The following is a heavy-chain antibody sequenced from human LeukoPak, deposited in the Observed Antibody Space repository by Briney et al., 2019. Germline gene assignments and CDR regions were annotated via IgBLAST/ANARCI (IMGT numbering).Heavy chain of an antibody. Sequence: GGSLSLSCAPSKFTFSVYWMSCVRQARGGGLEGVANVNQDGSEKYYVDSLKGRFRISRDNAKNSLFLQMNSLRDEDTAVYFCARSHRSFTSGSGDYWGQGTLVTVSS. CDR2: VNQDGSEK. J-gene: IGHJ4*02. D-gene: IGHD3-10*01. CDR3: ARSHRSFTSGSGDY. CDR1: KFTFSVYW. V-gene: IGHV3-7*05.